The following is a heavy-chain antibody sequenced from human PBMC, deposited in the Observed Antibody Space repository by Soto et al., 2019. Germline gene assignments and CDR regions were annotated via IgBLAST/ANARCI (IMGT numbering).Heavy chain of an antibody. CDR2: IYYSGST. J-gene: IGHJ6*02. CDR3: ARQSGWYRTYYYYGMAV. D-gene: IGHD6-19*01. Sequence: SETLSLTCTVSGGSISSSSYYWGWIRQPPGKGLEWIGSIYYSGSTYYNPSLKSRVTISVDTSKNQFSLKLSSVTAADTAVYYCARQSGWYRTYYYYGMAVWGQGTTVTVSS. CDR1: GGSISSSSYY. V-gene: IGHV4-39*01.